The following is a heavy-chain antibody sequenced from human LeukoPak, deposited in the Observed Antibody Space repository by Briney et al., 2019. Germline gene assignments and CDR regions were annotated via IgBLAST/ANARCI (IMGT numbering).Heavy chain of an antibody. CDR1: GYTFTSYG. D-gene: IGHD5-24*01. CDR2: ISAYNGNT. CDR3: ARDTHPIPDVEMATIIFDY. V-gene: IGHV1-18*01. Sequence: GASVEVSCKASGYTFTSYGISWVRQAPGQGLEWMGWISAYNGNTNYAQKLQGRVTMTTDTSTSTAYMELRSLRSDDTAVYYCARDTHPIPDVEMATIIFDYWGQGTLVTVSS. J-gene: IGHJ4*02.